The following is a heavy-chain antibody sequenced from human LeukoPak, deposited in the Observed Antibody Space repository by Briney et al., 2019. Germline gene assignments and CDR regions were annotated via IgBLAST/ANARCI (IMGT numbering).Heavy chain of an antibody. D-gene: IGHD6-19*01. Sequence: PSQTLSLTCAISGDSVSSNSAAWNWIRQSPSRGLEWLGRTYYRSKWYNDYAVSVKSRITINPDTSKNQFSLQLNSVTPEDTAVYYCARTNSGPLSYYYYYMDVWGKGTTVTISS. J-gene: IGHJ6*03. CDR3: ARTNSGPLSYYYYYMDV. V-gene: IGHV6-1*01. CDR1: GDSVSSNSAA. CDR2: TYYRSKWYN.